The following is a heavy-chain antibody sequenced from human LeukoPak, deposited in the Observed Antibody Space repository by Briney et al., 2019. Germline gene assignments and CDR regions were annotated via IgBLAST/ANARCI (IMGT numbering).Heavy chain of an antibody. CDR3: ARVRAQRIPMVRGVFLDY. V-gene: IGHV4-34*01. CDR1: GGSFSGYY. Sequence: SETLSLTCAVYGGSFSGYYWSWIRQPPGKGLEWIGEINHSGSTNYNPSLKSRVTISVDTSKNQFSLKLSSVTAADTAVYYCARVRAQRIPMVRGVFLDYWGQGTLVTVSS. J-gene: IGHJ4*02. CDR2: INHSGST. D-gene: IGHD3-10*01.